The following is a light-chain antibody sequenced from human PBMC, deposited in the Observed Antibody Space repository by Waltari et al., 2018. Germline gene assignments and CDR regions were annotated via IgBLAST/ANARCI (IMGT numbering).Light chain of an antibody. J-gene: IGKJ4*01. V-gene: IGKV3-15*01. CDR2: GAS. CDR3: QQYDSWPPGIT. Sequence: EIVMTQSPAPLSVSPGERATLSCRASQSVRSNLAWYQQKPGQAPRLLIYGASTRATGVPARFSGSGSGTEFTLTISSLQSEDFAVYYCQQYDSWPPGITFGGGTKVEIK. CDR1: QSVRSN.